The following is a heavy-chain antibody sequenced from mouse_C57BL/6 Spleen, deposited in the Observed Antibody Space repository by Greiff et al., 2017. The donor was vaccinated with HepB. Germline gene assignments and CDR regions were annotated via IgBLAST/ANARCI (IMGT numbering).Heavy chain of an antibody. D-gene: IGHD1-1*01. CDR3: AREGHYYGSSPWFAY. J-gene: IGHJ3*01. Sequence: EVQLMESGGDLVKPGGSLKLSCAASGFTFSSYGMSWVRQTPDKRLEWVATISSGGSYTYYPDSVKGRFTISRDNAKNTLYLQMSSLKSEDTAMYYCAREGHYYGSSPWFAYWGQGTLVTVSA. V-gene: IGHV5-6*01. CDR1: GFTFSSYG. CDR2: ISSGGSYT.